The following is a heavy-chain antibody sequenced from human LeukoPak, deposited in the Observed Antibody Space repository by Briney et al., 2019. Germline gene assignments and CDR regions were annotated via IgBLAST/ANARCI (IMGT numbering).Heavy chain of an antibody. J-gene: IGHJ4*02. CDR2: IYPGDSDT. D-gene: IGHD5-24*01. Sequence: GESPNISCKGSGYSFTSYCIGWVRQMPGQGLEWMGIIYPGDSDTRYSPSFRRQLTISADKSISPAYLQWSSLKASDIAMYYCARLLSEWLQDYWGQGTLVTVSS. CDR3: ARLLSEWLQDY. CDR1: GYSFTSYC. V-gene: IGHV5-51*01.